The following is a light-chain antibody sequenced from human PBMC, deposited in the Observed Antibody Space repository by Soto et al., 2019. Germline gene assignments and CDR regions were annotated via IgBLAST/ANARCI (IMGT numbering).Light chain of an antibody. J-gene: IGLJ1*01. CDR1: NIGSKS. V-gene: IGLV3-21*02. CDR3: QVWDSSSDHPYV. Sequence: SDELTQPPWVSVALGQTARTTCGGNNIGSKSVHWYQQKLGQSPVLVVYDDSDRPSGIPERFSGSNSGNTATLTIRRVDSGDEADYYCQVWDSSSDHPYVFGTGTKVTVL. CDR2: DDS.